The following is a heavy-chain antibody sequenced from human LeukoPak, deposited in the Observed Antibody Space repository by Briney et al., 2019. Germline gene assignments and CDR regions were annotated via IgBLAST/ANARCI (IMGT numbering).Heavy chain of an antibody. D-gene: IGHD6-19*01. CDR2: ISSSGSTI. Sequence: GGSLRLSCAASGFTFSDYYMSWIRQAPGKGLEWVPYISSSGSTIYYADSVKGRFTISRDNAKNSLYLQMNSLRAEDTAVYYCARDRGVAVAAIHFDYWGQGTLVTVSS. CDR1: GFTFSDYY. J-gene: IGHJ4*02. CDR3: ARDRGVAVAAIHFDY. V-gene: IGHV3-11*01.